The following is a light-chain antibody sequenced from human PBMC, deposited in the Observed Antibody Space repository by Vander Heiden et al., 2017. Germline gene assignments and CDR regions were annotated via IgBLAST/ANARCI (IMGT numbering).Light chain of an antibody. V-gene: IGLV3-9*01. Sequence: SYELLQPLSESEALGQTDRSTCGGNNIGSKNVHWYQQKPGQAPVLVIYRDSNRPSGIPERFSGSNSGNTATLTISRAQAGDEADYYCQVWDINTALYVFGTGTKVTVL. J-gene: IGLJ1*01. CDR1: NIGSKN. CDR2: RDS. CDR3: QVWDINTALYV.